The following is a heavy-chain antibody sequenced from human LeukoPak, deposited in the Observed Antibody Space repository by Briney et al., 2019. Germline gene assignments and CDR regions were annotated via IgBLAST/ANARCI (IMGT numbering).Heavy chain of an antibody. CDR1: GFTFSDYY. V-gene: IGHV3-11*04. CDR3: ARVGDTAMVTNYYYYYMDV. CDR2: ISSSGSTI. Sequence: GGSLRLSCAASGFTFSDYYMSWIRQAPGKGLEWESYISSSGSTIYYADSVKGRFTISRDNAKNSLYLQMNSLRAEDTAVYYCARVGDTAMVTNYYYYYMDVWGKGTTVTVSS. D-gene: IGHD5-18*01. J-gene: IGHJ6*03.